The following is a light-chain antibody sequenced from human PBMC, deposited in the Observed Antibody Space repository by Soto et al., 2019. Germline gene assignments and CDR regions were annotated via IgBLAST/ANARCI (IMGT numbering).Light chain of an antibody. Sequence: EFVLTQSPGTLSLSPGERATLSCRASQSFSSSYLAWYQQKPGQAPRLLIYGASSRVTDIPDRFSGSGSGTDFTLTISRLEPEDFAVYFCQQYSGSPLTFGQGTKVDIK. CDR3: QQYSGSPLT. V-gene: IGKV3-20*01. CDR2: GAS. J-gene: IGKJ1*01. CDR1: QSFSSSY.